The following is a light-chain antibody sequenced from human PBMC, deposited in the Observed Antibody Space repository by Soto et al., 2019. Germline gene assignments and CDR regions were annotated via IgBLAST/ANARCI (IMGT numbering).Light chain of an antibody. Sequence: QSALTQPASVSGSPGQSITISCTGSSSDVGAYNFVSWYQHHPGKAPKLILYEVTTHPSGVSSRFSGSKSGNTASLTISGLQADDEANYYCSSYTSSNTPYVFGTGPKATVL. CDR1: SSDVGAYNF. J-gene: IGLJ1*01. V-gene: IGLV2-14*01. CDR3: SSYTSSNTPYV. CDR2: EVT.